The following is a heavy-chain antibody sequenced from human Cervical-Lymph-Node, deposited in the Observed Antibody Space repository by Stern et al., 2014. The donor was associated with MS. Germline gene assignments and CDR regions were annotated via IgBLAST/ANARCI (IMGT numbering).Heavy chain of an antibody. CDR3: ARGHIPYAYNYLFDY. Sequence: VQLVESGGGVVQPGTSLRLSCAASGFTFRSYGMHWVRQAPRKGLEWGALVWYDGSTAYYRNSVKGRFTISRDNSNNTLFLQMNSLTAEDTAVYYCARGHIPYAYNYLFDYWGQGTLVTVSS. D-gene: IGHD5-24*01. CDR1: GFTFRSYG. J-gene: IGHJ4*02. V-gene: IGHV3-33*01. CDR2: VWYDGSTA.